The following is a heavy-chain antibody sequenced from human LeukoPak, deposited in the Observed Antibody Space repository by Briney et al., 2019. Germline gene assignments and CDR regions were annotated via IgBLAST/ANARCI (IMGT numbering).Heavy chain of an antibody. CDR2: IYHSGTT. CDR3: TRLSHVAGAPKVSWFDP. V-gene: IGHV4-38-2*02. J-gene: IGHJ5*02. D-gene: IGHD1-26*01. CDR1: AYSISNGFV. Sequence: SETLSLTCTVSAYSISNGFVWGWIRQPPGKGLEWIASIYHSGTTYYNPSLKSRVTMSVDTSKNQFSLRLSSVTAADTAVYYCTRLSHVAGAPKVSWFDPWGQGTLVTVSS.